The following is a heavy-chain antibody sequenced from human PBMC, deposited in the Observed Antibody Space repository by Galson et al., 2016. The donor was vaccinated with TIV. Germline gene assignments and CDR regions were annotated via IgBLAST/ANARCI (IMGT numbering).Heavy chain of an antibody. CDR1: GFNFNSYA. Sequence: SLRLSCAASGFNFNSYAMNWVRQAPGKGLEWVSSIGGTGGSTHYADSVKGRFIISRDSLKNTVFLQMNSLRAEDTAIYYCAKDRQWIPSSLDYWGQGALVTVSS. V-gene: IGHV3-23*01. D-gene: IGHD5-18*01. J-gene: IGHJ4*02. CDR3: AKDRQWIPSSLDY. CDR2: IGGTGGST.